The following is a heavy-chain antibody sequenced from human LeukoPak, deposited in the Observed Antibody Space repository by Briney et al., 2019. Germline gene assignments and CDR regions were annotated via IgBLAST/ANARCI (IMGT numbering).Heavy chain of an antibody. J-gene: IGHJ4*02. CDR1: GGSISSGGYY. CDR3: ASVTWAPRGGDY. CDR2: IYHSGST. D-gene: IGHD3-10*01. Sequence: PSQTLSLTCTVSGGSISSGGYYWSWIRQPPGKGLEWIGYIYHSGSTYYNPSLKSRVTISVDRSKNQFSLKLSSVTAADTAVYYCASVTWAPRGGDYWGQGTLVTVSS. V-gene: IGHV4-30-2*01.